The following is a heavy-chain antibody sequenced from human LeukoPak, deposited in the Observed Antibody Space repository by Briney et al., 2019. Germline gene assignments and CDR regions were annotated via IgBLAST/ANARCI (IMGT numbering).Heavy chain of an antibody. CDR1: GYTFTGYY. CDR2: INPNSGGT. CDR3: ARGYYYDSSGYFYDYYYYYMDV. J-gene: IGHJ6*03. Sequence: ASVKVSCKASGYTFTGYYMHWVRQAPGQGLEWMGWINPNSGGTNYAQKFQGRVTMTRDTSISTAYMELSRLRSDDTAVYYCARGYYYDSSGYFYDYYYYYMDVWGKGTTVTVPS. D-gene: IGHD3-22*01. V-gene: IGHV1-2*02.